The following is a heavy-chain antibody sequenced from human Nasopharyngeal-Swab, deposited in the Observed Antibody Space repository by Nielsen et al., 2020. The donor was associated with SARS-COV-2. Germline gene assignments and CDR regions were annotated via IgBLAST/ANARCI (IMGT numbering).Heavy chain of an antibody. CDR1: GFIFSSYT. CDR2: ISSAGSYI. V-gene: IGHV3-21*01. CDR3: AREDGLDV. Sequence: GGSLRLFCAASGFIFSSYTMNWVRQAPGKGLEWVSSISSAGSYIYYADSVKGRFTISRDNALYLEMKSLRVEDTGVYYCAREDGLDVWGQGTTVTVSS. J-gene: IGHJ6*02.